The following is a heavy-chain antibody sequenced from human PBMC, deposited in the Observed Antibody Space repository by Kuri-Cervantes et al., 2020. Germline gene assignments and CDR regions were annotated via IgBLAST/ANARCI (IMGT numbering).Heavy chain of an antibody. J-gene: IGHJ4*02. CDR3: ARARTPPYYFDY. V-gene: IGHV1-2*04. CDR2: INPNSGGT. Sequence: ASVKVSCKASGYTFTGYYMYWVRQAPGQGLECMGWINPNSGGTNYAQKFQGWVTMTRDTSISAAYMELTRLRSDDTAVYYCARARTPPYYFDYWGQGTLVTVSS. CDR1: GYTFTGYY.